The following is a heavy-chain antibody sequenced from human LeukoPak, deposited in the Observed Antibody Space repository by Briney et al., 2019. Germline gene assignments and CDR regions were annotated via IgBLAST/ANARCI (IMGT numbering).Heavy chain of an antibody. CDR3: ARDRYYYDSSGYFL. CDR1: GGTLSSYA. CDR2: IIPIFGTA. D-gene: IGHD3-22*01. J-gene: IGHJ4*02. V-gene: IGHV1-69*13. Sequence: SVKVSCKASGGTLSSYAISWVRQAPGQGLEWMGGIIPIFGTANYAQKFQGRVTITADESTSTAYMELSSLRSEDTAVYYCARDRYYYDSSGYFLWGQGTLVTVSS.